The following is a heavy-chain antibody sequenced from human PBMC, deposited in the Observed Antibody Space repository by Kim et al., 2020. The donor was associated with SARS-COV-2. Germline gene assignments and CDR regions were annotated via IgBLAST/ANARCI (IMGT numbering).Heavy chain of an antibody. Sequence: GGSLRLSCAASGFTFSSYWMYWVRQAPGKGLVWVSRINSDGSSTRYADSVKGRFTISRDNAKNTLYLQMNSLRAEDTAVYYCARSNSMIDDAFDIWGQGTMVTVSS. J-gene: IGHJ3*02. D-gene: IGHD3-22*01. CDR3: ARSNSMIDDAFDI. V-gene: IGHV3-74*01. CDR2: INSDGSST. CDR1: GFTFSSYW.